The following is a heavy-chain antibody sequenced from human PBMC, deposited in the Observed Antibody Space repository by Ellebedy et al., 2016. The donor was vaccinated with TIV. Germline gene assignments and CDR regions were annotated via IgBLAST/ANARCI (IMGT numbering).Heavy chain of an antibody. CDR1: GGSISSSSYY. D-gene: IGHD6-19*01. CDR3: ARDIRVAVAGTAPFDY. CDR2: IYYSGST. Sequence: SETLSLXCTVSGGSISSSSYYWGWIRQPPGKGLEWIGSIYYSGSTYYNPSLKSRVTISVDTSKNQFSLKLSSVTAADTAVYYCARDIRVAVAGTAPFDYWGQGTLVTVSS. V-gene: IGHV4-39*07. J-gene: IGHJ4*02.